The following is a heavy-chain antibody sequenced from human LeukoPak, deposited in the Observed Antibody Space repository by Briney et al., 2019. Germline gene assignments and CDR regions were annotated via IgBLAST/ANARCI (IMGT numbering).Heavy chain of an antibody. V-gene: IGHV3-21*01. J-gene: IGHJ4*02. CDR3: ARAGYGDSDFDY. Sequence: GGSLRLSCAASGFIFSSYSMSWVRQAPGKGLEWVSSISTSSSYIYYADSVKGRFTISRDNAKNSLYLQMNSLRAEDTAMYYCARAGYGDSDFDYWGQGTLVTVSS. CDR1: GFIFSSYS. D-gene: IGHD4-17*01. CDR2: ISTSSSYI.